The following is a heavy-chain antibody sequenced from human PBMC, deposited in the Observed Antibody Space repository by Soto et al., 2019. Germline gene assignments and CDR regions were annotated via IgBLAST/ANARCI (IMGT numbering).Heavy chain of an antibody. Sequence: EVQLVESGGGLVQPGRSLRLSCAASGFTFDDYAMHWVRQAPGKGLERVSGISWNSGSIGYADSVKARFTISRDKAKNSLYLQMNSLRAEDTALYYCAKDIAAAGTNDYYGMDVWGQGTTVTVSS. CDR2: ISWNSGSI. CDR1: GFTFDDYA. CDR3: AKDIAAAGTNDYYGMDV. V-gene: IGHV3-9*01. D-gene: IGHD6-13*01. J-gene: IGHJ6*02.